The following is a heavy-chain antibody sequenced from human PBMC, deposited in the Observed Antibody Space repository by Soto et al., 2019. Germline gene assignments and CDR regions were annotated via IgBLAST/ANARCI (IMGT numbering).Heavy chain of an antibody. CDR3: ARVVGESCYFDY. CDR2: IRNKANSYTT. D-gene: IGHD3-16*01. CDR1: GFTFSDHY. Sequence: EVQLVESGGGLVQPGGSLRLSCAASGFTFSDHYMDWVHQAPGKGLEWVGRIRNKANSYTTEYAASVKGRFTISRDDSKNSLYLQMNSLKAEDTALYYCARVVGESCYFDYWGQGPLVTVSS. V-gene: IGHV3-72*01. J-gene: IGHJ4*02.